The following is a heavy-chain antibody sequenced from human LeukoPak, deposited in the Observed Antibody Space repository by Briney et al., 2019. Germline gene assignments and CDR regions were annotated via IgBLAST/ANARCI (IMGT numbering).Heavy chain of an antibody. J-gene: IGHJ1*01. CDR3: VRSITMFQY. Sequence: GGSLRLSCAASGFTFDEYGMSWVRPAPGKGLEWVSGISLNGGSSGYADSVKGRFTISRDNANNSISLQMNSLRVEDTALYYCVRSITMFQYWGQGTLVTVSS. D-gene: IGHD3-10*01. CDR1: GFTFDEYG. V-gene: IGHV3-20*04. CDR2: ISLNGGSS.